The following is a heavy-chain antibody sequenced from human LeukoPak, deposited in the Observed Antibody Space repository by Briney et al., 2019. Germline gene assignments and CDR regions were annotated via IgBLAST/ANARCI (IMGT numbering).Heavy chain of an antibody. Sequence: GGSLRLSCAASGFTFSSYAMHWVRQAPGKGLEWVAVMSYDGSNKYYADSVKGRVTISRDNSKNTLYLQMNSLRAEDTAVYYCARDHYGDYFLFAMDVWGQGTTVTVSS. J-gene: IGHJ6*02. CDR2: MSYDGSNK. CDR1: GFTFSSYA. V-gene: IGHV3-30-3*01. D-gene: IGHD4-17*01. CDR3: ARDHYGDYFLFAMDV.